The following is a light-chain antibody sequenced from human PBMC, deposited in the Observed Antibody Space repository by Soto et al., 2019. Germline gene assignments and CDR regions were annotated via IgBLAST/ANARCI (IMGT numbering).Light chain of an antibody. CDR3: QQRNIWPPVT. J-gene: IGKJ5*01. V-gene: IGKV3-11*01. Sequence: EIVFTQSPATLTLSPGARATLSCRASPSVANFVAWYQQKPGQAPRLLIYGAFNRATGIPARFSGSGSGTDFTLTISSLEPEDSAVYYCQQRNIWPPVTFGHGTRLEI. CDR1: PSVANF. CDR2: GAF.